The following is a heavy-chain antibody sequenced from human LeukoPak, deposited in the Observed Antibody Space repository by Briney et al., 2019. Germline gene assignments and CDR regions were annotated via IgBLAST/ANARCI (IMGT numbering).Heavy chain of an antibody. J-gene: IGHJ4*02. V-gene: IGHV4-34*01. D-gene: IGHD3-9*01. CDR2: INQSGST. CDR3: ASNDILTGSSLHYFDY. CDR1: GGSFSGYY. Sequence: SETLSLTCAVYGGSFSGYYWSWIRQPPGKGLEWSGEINQSGSTNYNPSLKSRVTLSVDTSKNQFSLKLSSVTAADTAVYYCASNDILTGSSLHYFDYWGQGTLVTVSS.